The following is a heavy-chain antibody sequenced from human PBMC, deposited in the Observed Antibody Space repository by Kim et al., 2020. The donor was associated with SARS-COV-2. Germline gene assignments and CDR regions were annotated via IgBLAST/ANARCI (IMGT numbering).Heavy chain of an antibody. J-gene: IGHJ4*02. CDR1: GYTFTSYA. V-gene: IGHV1-3*01. Sequence: ASVKVSCKASGYTFTSYAMHWVRQAPGQRLEWMGWFNAGNGNTKYSQKFQGRVTITRDTSASTAYMELSSLRSEDTAVYYCARGLAGELHCWGQGTLVTVSS. D-gene: IGHD1-26*01. CDR3: ARGLAGELHC. CDR2: FNAGNGNT.